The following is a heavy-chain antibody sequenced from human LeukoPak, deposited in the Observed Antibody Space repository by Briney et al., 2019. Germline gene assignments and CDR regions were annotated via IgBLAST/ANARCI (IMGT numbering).Heavy chain of an antibody. Sequence: SETLSLTCAVYGGSISSYYWSWIRQPPGKGLEWIGYIYYSGSTNYNPSLKSRVTISVDTSKNQFSLKLSSVTAADTAVYYCARDRGSQPFIDYWGQGTLVTVSS. D-gene: IGHD1-26*01. V-gene: IGHV4-59*01. J-gene: IGHJ4*02. CDR2: IYYSGST. CDR3: ARDRGSQPFIDY. CDR1: GGSISSYY.